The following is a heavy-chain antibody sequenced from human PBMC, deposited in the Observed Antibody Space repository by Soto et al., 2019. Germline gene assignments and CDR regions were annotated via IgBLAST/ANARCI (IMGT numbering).Heavy chain of an antibody. V-gene: IGHV1-2*04. CDR3: ARVRGVVVDGPYYYYGMDV. D-gene: IGHD3-10*01. Sequence: SVKVSCKASGYTFTGYYMHWVRQAPGQGLEWMGWINPNSGGTNYAQKFQGWVTMTRDTSISTAYMELSRLRSDDTAVYYWARVRGVVVDGPYYYYGMDVSGQGTTGTVSS. CDR1: GYTFTGYY. CDR2: INPNSGGT. J-gene: IGHJ6*02.